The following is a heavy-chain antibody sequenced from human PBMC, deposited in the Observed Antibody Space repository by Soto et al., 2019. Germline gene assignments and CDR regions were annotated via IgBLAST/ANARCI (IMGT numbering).Heavy chain of an antibody. Sequence: SVKVSCKASGGTFSSYAISWVRQAPGQGLEWMGGIIPIFGTANYAQKFQGRVTITADKSTSTAYMELSSLRSEDTAVYYCARLSIVVVPAAIDYYYYGMEVWGQGTTVTVSS. CDR3: ARLSIVVVPAAIDYYYYGMEV. CDR2: IIPIFGTA. CDR1: GGTFSSYA. J-gene: IGHJ6*02. V-gene: IGHV1-69*06. D-gene: IGHD2-2*02.